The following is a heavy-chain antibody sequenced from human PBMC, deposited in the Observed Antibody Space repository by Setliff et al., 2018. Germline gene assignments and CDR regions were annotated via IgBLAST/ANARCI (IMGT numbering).Heavy chain of an antibody. D-gene: IGHD3-22*01. Sequence: QAGGSLRLSCVASGLPFSNSNMNWVRQAPGKGLEWVSVIYAGSSSTYYANSVKGRFTITRDRSKNTVYLQMKSLRAGDTAIYYCAKSHYYDSSNFFGAFESWGQGTLVTVSS. CDR2: IYAGSSST. CDR3: AKSHYYDSSNFFGAFES. J-gene: IGHJ4*02. V-gene: IGHV3-23*03. CDR1: GLPFSNSN.